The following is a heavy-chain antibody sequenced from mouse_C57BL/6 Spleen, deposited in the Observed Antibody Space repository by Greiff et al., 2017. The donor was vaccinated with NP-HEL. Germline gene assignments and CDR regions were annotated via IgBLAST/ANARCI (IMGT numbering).Heavy chain of an antibody. CDR2: INPCTGGP. CDR3: ARSRYKVAYYFDY. V-gene: IGHV1-42*01. D-gene: IGHD1-1*01. CDR1: GYSFTGYY. Sequence: EVMLVESGPELVKPGASVKISCKASGYSFTGYYMNWVKQSPEKSLEWIGHINPCTGGPTYNQKFKAKATLTVDKSSSTAYMQLKSLTSEDSAVYDSARSRYKVAYYFDYWGQGTTLTVSS. J-gene: IGHJ2*01.